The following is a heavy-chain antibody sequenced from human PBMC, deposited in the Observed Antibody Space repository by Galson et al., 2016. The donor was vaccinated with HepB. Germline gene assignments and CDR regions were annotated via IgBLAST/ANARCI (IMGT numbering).Heavy chain of an antibody. CDR2: IYNNDSGGST. D-gene: IGHD3-10*01. CDR3: TRELPTFGGMDV. Sequence: SLRLSCAASGFTVSTNYMNWVRQAPGKGLEWVSIIYNNDSGGSTYYADSVRGRFTISRDNSKNTLYLQMNSLRAEDTAAYYCTRELPTFGGMDVWGQGTTVTVSS. J-gene: IGHJ6*02. CDR1: GFTVSTNY. V-gene: IGHV3-53*01.